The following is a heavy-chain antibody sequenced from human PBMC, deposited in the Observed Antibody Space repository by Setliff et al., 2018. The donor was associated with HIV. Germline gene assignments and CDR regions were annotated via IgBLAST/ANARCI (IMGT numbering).Heavy chain of an antibody. D-gene: IGHD3-9*01. CDR3: ARADYDILTAYYSSAFDM. V-gene: IGHV3-30*08. Sequence: VGSLRLSCEVSAFTFSTFAMHWVRQAPGKGPEWVGVISNDGSDQRYAESVKGRFTISRDNSKSMLYLQMNNLRVDDTAMYYCARADYDILTAYYSSAFDMWGQGTLFPFSS. J-gene: IGHJ4*01. CDR2: ISNDGSDQ. CDR1: AFTFSTFA.